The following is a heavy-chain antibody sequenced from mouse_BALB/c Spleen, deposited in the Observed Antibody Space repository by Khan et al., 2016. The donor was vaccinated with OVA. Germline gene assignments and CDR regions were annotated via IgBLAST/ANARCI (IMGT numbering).Heavy chain of an antibody. Sequence: VRLQQSGPELVEPGASVRMSCKASGYTFTNYVMHWVKQKPGQGLEWIGYINPYNAGTRYNEKFKGKATLTSDISSTTAYMELSSLTSEDSAVXYCAREASSWDFSFPYWGQGTLVTVSA. V-gene: IGHV1S136*01. CDR3: AREASSWDFSFPY. D-gene: IGHD4-1*01. CDR1: GYTFTNYV. CDR2: INPYNAGT. J-gene: IGHJ3*01.